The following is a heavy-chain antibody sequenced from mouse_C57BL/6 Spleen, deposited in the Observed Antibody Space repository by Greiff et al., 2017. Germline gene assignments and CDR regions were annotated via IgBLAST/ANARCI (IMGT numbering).Heavy chain of an antibody. CDR2: ISYDGSN. CDR1: GYSITSGYY. D-gene: IGHD1-1*01. Sequence: DVQLQESGPGLVKPSQSLSLTCSVTGYSITSGYYWNWIRQFPGNKLEWMGYISYDGSNNYNPSLKNRISITRDTSKNQFFLKLNSVTTEDTATYYCARGDTTVVVHYWYFDVWGTGTTVTVSS. V-gene: IGHV3-6*01. J-gene: IGHJ1*03. CDR3: ARGDTTVVVHYWYFDV.